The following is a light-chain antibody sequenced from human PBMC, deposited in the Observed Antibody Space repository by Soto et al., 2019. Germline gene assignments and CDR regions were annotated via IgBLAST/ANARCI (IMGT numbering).Light chain of an antibody. CDR1: QSVSSSY. CDR2: GAS. Sequence: DIVLTQSPGTLSLSPGERATLSCRASQSVSSSYLAWYQQKPGRAPRLLIYGASSRATGIPDRFSGSGSGTDFTLTISRLEREDFAVYYCHQYDRSPLTFGGGTKVEIK. J-gene: IGKJ4*01. V-gene: IGKV3-20*01. CDR3: HQYDRSPLT.